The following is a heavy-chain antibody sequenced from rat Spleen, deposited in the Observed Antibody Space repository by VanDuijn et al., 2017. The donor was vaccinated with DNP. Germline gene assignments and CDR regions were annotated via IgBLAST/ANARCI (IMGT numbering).Heavy chain of an antibody. Sequence: EVQLQESGSGFVTPAQSLSLTCSVTGYSITRNYWGWIRKFPGNKMEYIGHISYSGSSNYNPTLKSRISITRDTSKNHFFLHLNPVTTEDTATYYCARWTRYFDYWGQGVMVTVSS. D-gene: IGHD1-7*01. CDR3: ARWTRYFDY. J-gene: IGHJ2*01. V-gene: IGHV3-1*01. CDR2: ISYSGSS. CDR1: GYSITRNY.